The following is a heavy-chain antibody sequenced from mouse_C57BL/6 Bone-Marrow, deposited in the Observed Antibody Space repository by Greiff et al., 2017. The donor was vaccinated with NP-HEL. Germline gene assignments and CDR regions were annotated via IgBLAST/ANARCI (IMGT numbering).Heavy chain of an antibody. J-gene: IGHJ4*01. V-gene: IGHV1-53*01. CDR2: INPSNGGT. CDR1: GYTFTSYW. Sequence: QVQLQQPGTELVKPGASGYTFTSYWMHWVKQRPGQGLEWIGNINPSNGGTNYNEKFKSKATLTVDKSSSTAYMQLSSLTSEDSAVYYCARRRLRRLYAMDYWGQGTSVTVSS. D-gene: IGHD2-4*01. CDR3: ARRRLRRLYAMDY.